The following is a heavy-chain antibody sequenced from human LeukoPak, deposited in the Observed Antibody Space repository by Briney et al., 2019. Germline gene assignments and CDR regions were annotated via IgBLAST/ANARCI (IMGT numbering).Heavy chain of an antibody. V-gene: IGHV3-48*02. CDR2: ISSGSRIM. Sequence: GGSLRLSCVPSGFTFGRFSMNWVRHAPGKGREWFSYISSGSRIMYNADSVKGRFSISSDNIKNSLFLRMDTLRDDYTALYYCARDGGSHGTYPPRWGQGTVVTVS. D-gene: IGHD3-16*01. CDR1: GFTFGRFS. CDR3: ARDGGSHGTYPPR. J-gene: IGHJ4*02.